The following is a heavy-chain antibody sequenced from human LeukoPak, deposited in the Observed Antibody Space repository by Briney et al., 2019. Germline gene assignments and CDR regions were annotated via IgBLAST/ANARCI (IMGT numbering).Heavy chain of an antibody. V-gene: IGHV3-30*04. D-gene: IGHD2-15*01. CDR1: GFTFSRYG. CDR3: ARGSLYCSGGSCYLCDIGLCLGYYYYYMDV. Sequence: PGRSLRLSCAASGFTFSRYGMHWVRQAPGKGLEWVTAISYDGSNKYYADSVKGRFTISRDNSKNTLYLQMNSLRAEDTAVYYCARGSLYCSGGSCYLCDIGLCLGYYYYYMDVWGKGTTVTVSS. J-gene: IGHJ6*03. CDR2: ISYDGSNK.